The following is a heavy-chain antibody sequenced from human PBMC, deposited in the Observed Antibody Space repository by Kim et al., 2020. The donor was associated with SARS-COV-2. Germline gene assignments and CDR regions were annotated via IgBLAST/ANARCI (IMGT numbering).Heavy chain of an antibody. D-gene: IGHD2-2*01. V-gene: IGHV3-30*18. CDR1: GFTFSSYG. Sequence: GGSLRLSCAASGFTFSSYGMHWVRQAPGKGLEWVAVISYDGSNKYYADSVKGRFTISRDNSKNTLYLQMNSLRAEDTAVYYCAKPKGNQPLGPFDYWGQG. CDR2: ISYDGSNK. J-gene: IGHJ4*02. CDR3: AKPKGNQPLGPFDY.